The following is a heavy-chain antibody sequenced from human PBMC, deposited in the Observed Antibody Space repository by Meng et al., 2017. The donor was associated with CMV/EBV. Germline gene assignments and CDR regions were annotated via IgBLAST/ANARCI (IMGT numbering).Heavy chain of an antibody. J-gene: IGHJ6*02. Sequence: KVSCKGSGYSFTSYWIGWVRQMPGKGLEWMGIIYPGDSDTRYSPSFQGQVTISADKSISTAYLQWSSLKASDTAMYYCARQGLNDFWSGYSDYYYYGMDVWGQGTTVTVSS. V-gene: IGHV5-51*01. D-gene: IGHD3-3*01. CDR1: GYSFTSYW. CDR2: IYPGDSDT. CDR3: ARQGLNDFWSGYSDYYYYGMDV.